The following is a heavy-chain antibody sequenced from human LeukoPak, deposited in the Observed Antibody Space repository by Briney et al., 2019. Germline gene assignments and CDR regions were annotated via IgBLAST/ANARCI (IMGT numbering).Heavy chain of an antibody. CDR1: GFTFSSYW. V-gene: IGHV3-74*01. CDR2: INSDGSST. Sequence: PGGSLRLSCAASGFTFSSYWMHWVRQAPGKGLVWVSRINSDGSSTSYAGSVKGRFTISRDNAKNTLYLQMNSLRAEDTAVYYCAREHSGIYGGNSWGQGTLVTVSS. J-gene: IGHJ4*02. D-gene: IGHD4-23*01. CDR3: AREHSGIYGGNS.